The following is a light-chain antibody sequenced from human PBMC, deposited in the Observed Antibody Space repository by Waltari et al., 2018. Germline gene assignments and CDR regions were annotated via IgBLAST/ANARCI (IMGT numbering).Light chain of an antibody. J-gene: IGKJ4*01. CDR1: QSLLHRNGYNS. CDR3: MEALQTPGT. Sequence: DIVMTQSPLSLPVTPGETASISCTFSQSLLHRNGYNSLEWYLQKPGQPPQLLIYMGSNRASGVPDRFSGSGSGTDFTLKISRVEAEDVGVYYCMEALQTPGTFGGGTKVEIK. CDR2: MGS. V-gene: IGKV2-28*01.